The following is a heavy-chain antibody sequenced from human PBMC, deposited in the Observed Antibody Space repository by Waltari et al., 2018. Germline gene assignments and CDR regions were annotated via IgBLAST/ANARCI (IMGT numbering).Heavy chain of an antibody. Sequence: VQLVESGGGVVQHGRPVRLSGAGSGLTVNSNYMSWVRQVPGKGLEWVSNIPLGTNANYAESVRGRFTISRDNSKDTLYLQMNSLRVEDTAVYFCARHVSGPTRAAFDVWGQGTMVTVSP. CDR1: GLTVNSNY. V-gene: IGHV3-66*04. D-gene: IGHD6-19*01. CDR3: ARHVSGPTRAAFDV. CDR2: IPLGTNA. J-gene: IGHJ3*01.